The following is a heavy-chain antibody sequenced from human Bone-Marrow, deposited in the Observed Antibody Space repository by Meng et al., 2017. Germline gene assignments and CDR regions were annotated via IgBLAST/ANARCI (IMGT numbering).Heavy chain of an antibody. D-gene: IGHD5-18*01. V-gene: IGHV1-46*01. CDR3: ARSPYTAMANDAFDI. Sequence: ASAKVSCKASGYTFTSYYINWVRQAPGQGLEWMGIINPSGGSTSYAQKFQGRVTMTRDTSTSTVYMELSSLRSEDTAVYYCARSPYTAMANDAFDIWGQGTMVTVSS. J-gene: IGHJ3*02. CDR2: INPSGGST. CDR1: GYTFTSYY.